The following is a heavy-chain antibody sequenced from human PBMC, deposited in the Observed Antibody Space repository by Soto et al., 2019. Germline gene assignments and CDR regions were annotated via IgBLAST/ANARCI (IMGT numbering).Heavy chain of an antibody. Sequence: GESLKISCAASGFTFSSYAMSWVRQAPGKGLEWVSAISGSGGSTYYADSVKGRFTISRDNSKNTLYLHMNSLRAEDTAVYYCAKDRAPYSSSSPDYWGQGTLVTVSS. V-gene: IGHV3-23*01. D-gene: IGHD6-13*01. J-gene: IGHJ4*02. CDR1: GFTFSSYA. CDR2: ISGSGGST. CDR3: AKDRAPYSSSSPDY.